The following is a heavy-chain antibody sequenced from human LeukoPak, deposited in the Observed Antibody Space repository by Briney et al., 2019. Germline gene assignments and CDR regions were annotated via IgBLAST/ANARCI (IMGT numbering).Heavy chain of an antibody. D-gene: IGHD3-22*01. CDR3: SYDSSGLVAFDI. J-gene: IGHJ3*02. Sequence: PGRSLRLSCAASGFTFSSYGMHLVRQAPGKGLEWVAVIRYDGSNKYYADSVKGRFTISRDNSKNTLYLQMNSLRAEDTAVYYCSYDSSGLVAFDIWGQGTMVTVSS. CDR1: GFTFSSYG. CDR2: IRYDGSNK. V-gene: IGHV3-33*01.